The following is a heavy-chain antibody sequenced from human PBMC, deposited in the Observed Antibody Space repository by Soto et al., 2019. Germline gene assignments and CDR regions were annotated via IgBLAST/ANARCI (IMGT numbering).Heavy chain of an antibody. CDR1: GGSFSGYY. V-gene: IGHV4-34*01. J-gene: IGHJ4*02. CDR2: INHSGST. Sequence: SETLSLTCAVYGGSFSGYYWRWIRQPPGKGLEWIGEINHSGSTNYNPSLKRRVTISVDTSKNQFSLKLSSVTAADTAVYYCARGLACSGGSCPDYWGQGTLVTVSS. CDR3: ARGLACSGGSCPDY. D-gene: IGHD2-15*01.